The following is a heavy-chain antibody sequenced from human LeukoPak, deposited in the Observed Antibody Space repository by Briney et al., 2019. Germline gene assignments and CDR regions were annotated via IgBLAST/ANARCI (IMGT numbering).Heavy chain of an antibody. D-gene: IGHD3-22*01. V-gene: IGHV1-8*01. CDR2: MNPNSHNT. J-gene: IGHJ4*02. Sequence: ASVKVSCKASGYTFTSYDINWVRQAAGQGLEWVGWMNPNSHNTGYAQKFQGRVTMTMNTAISTAYMELSSLRSDDTAVYYCARVYSDSSGYYVQGFDYWGQGTLVTVSS. CDR1: GYTFTSYD. CDR3: ARVYSDSSGYYVQGFDY.